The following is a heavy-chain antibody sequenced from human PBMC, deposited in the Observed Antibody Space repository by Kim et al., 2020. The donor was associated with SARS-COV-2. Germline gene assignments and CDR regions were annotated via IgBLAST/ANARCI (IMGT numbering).Heavy chain of an antibody. CDR1: GFTFSSYS. V-gene: IGHV3-21*01. CDR2: ISSSSSYI. CDR3: ARGSPGASYYYYGMDV. Sequence: GGSLRLSCAASGFTFSSYSMNWVRQAPGKGLEWVSSISSSSSYIYYADSVKGRFTISRDNAKNSLYLQMNSLRAEDTAVYYCARGSPGASYYYYGMDVWGQGTTGTVSS. D-gene: IGHD3-10*01. J-gene: IGHJ6*02.